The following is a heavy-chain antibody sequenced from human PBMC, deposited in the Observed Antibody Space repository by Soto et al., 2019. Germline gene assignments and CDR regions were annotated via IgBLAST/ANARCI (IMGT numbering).Heavy chain of an antibody. CDR2: VYYSGST. V-gene: IGHV4-39*01. Sequence: SETLSLTCTVSGGSISSNINYWCWIRQPPGKGLDWIGSVYYSGSTYYNPSLKSRVTISVDTSKNQFSLKLSSVTAADTAVYYCARLKGYYYDSSGYLEGPYDPFDIWGQAIMVT. CDR3: ARLKGYYYDSSGYLEGPYDPFDI. D-gene: IGHD3-22*01. J-gene: IGHJ3*02. CDR1: GGSISSNINY.